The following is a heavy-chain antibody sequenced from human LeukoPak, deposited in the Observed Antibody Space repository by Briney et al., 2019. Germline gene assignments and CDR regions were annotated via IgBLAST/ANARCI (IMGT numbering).Heavy chain of an antibody. Sequence: GGSLRLSCAASGFIFSDYWMSWVRQAPEKGLERVANIKQDGSQEFYADSVKGRFTISRDNAKNSLYLQMDRLTPADTGVYYCTSLFSPNWGQGTLVTVSS. CDR1: GFIFSDYW. CDR2: IKQDGSQE. CDR3: TSLFSPN. J-gene: IGHJ4*02. V-gene: IGHV3-7*01.